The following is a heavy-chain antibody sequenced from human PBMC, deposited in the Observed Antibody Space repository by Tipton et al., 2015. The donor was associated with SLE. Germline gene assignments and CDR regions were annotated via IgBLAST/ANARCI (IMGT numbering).Heavy chain of an antibody. CDR1: GGSISSYY. D-gene: IGHD2-8*01. CDR2: LFYTGTA. V-gene: IGHV4-59*04. J-gene: IGHJ4*02. CDR3: AKRTSMDGSEY. Sequence: TLSLTCTVSGGSISSYYWSWIRQPPGKGLEWIGSLFYTGTAYYNASLKSRVSISLDTSKNQFSLKLTSVTAADTAVYYCAKRTSMDGSEYWGQGTLVTVSS.